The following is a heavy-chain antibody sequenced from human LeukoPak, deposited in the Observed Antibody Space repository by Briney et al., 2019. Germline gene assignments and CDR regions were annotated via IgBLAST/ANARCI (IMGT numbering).Heavy chain of an antibody. D-gene: IGHD4-11*01. V-gene: IGHV4-34*01. CDR1: GGSFSGYY. CDR3: ARRVAHSNYGGYYYYYYMDV. J-gene: IGHJ6*03. CDR2: INHSGST. Sequence: ASETLSLTCAVYGGSFSGYYWSWIRQPPGKGLEWIGEINHSGSTNYNPSLKSRVTISVDTSKNQFSLKLSSVTAADTAVYYCARRVAHSNYGGYYYYYYMDVWGKGTTVTVSS.